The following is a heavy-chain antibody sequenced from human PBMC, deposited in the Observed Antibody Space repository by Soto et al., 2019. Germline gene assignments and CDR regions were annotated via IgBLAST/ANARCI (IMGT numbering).Heavy chain of an antibody. V-gene: IGHV1-18*01. Sequence: QVQLVQSGAEVKKPGASVQVSCKASGYTFSNYGISWVRQAPGQGVEWMGWTSGNKGDTKYAQTVQGRVKMTTDTSTSTVYMDLRSLRSDDTAVYSCARATRDYYYYYGLDVWGQGNKVTVSS. CDR1: GYTFSNYG. D-gene: IGHD3-10*01. J-gene: IGHJ6*01. CDR3: ARATRDYYYYYGLDV. CDR2: TSGNKGDT.